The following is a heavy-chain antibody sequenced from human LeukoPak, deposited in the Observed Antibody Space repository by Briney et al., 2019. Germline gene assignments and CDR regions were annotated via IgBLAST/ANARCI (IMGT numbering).Heavy chain of an antibody. CDR1: GYTFTGYY. Sequence: ASVKVSCKASGYTFTGYYMHWVRQAPGQGLEWMGRINPNSGGTNYAQKFQGRVTMTRDTSISTAYMELSRLRSDDTAVYYCARCPRGRGYSCYDPDGFDYWGQGTLVTVSS. CDR2: INPNSGGT. V-gene: IGHV1-2*06. CDR3: ARCPRGRGYSCYDPDGFDY. J-gene: IGHJ4*02. D-gene: IGHD5-12*01.